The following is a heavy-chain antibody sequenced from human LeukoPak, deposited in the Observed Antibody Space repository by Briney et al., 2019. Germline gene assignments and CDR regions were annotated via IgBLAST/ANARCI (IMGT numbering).Heavy chain of an antibody. CDR3: ARVVRTGKYSYGYYYYYYMDV. J-gene: IGHJ6*03. D-gene: IGHD5-18*01. V-gene: IGHV4-59*12. Sequence: PSETLSLTCSVSGGSLSSYYWSWIRQPPGKGLEWIGYIYYSGSINYNPSLKSRVTISVDTSKNQFSLKLSSVTAADTAVYYCARVVRTGKYSYGYYYYYYMDVWGKGTTVTISS. CDR1: GGSLSSYY. CDR2: IYYSGSI.